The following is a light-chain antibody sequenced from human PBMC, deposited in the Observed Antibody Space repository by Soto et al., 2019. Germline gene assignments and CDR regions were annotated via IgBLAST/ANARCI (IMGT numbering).Light chain of an antibody. Sequence: EIVLTQSPCTLSFSPWERSTLSFRASQSVSSSLAWYQQKPGQAPRLLIYGASTRATGIPARFSGSGSGTEFTLTISSLQSEDFAVYYCQQYNNWWTFGQGTKVDIK. CDR1: QSVSSS. J-gene: IGKJ1*01. CDR3: QQYNNWWT. CDR2: GAS. V-gene: IGKV3-15*01.